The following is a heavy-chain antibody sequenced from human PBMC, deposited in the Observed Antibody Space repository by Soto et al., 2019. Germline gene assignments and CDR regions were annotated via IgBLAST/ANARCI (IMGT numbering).Heavy chain of an antibody. CDR1: GFTFSTYL. J-gene: IGHJ3*02. CDR3: ARKPMTGSQSGAFDI. Sequence: VQLVESGGGLVEPGGSLRLSCAASGFTFSTYLMNWVRQAPGKGLEWVSSIKSDSSSLYYADSVKGRFTISRDNAKNSLHLQMNSLRDEDTAMYFCARKPMTGSQSGAFDIWGQGTMVTVSS. CDR2: IKSDSSSL. V-gene: IGHV3-21*06. D-gene: IGHD3-9*01.